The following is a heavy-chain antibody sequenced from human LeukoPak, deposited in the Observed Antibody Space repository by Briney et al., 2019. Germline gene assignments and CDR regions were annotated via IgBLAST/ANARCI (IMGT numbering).Heavy chain of an antibody. CDR1: GYTFTGYY. J-gene: IGHJ3*02. CDR3: ARADDYGDPWDAFDI. V-gene: IGHV1-2*02. D-gene: IGHD4-17*01. Sequence: ASVKVSRKASGYTFTGYYMHWVRQAPGQGLEWMGWINPNSGGTNYAQKFQGRVTMTRDTSISTAYMELSRLRSDDTAVYYCARADDYGDPWDAFDIWGQGTMVTVSS. CDR2: INPNSGGT.